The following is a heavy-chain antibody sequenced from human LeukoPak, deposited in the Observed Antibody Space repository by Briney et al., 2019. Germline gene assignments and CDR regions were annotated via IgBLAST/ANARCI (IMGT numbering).Heavy chain of an antibody. CDR1: GFTFDDYG. J-gene: IGHJ4*02. D-gene: IGHD2/OR15-2a*01. CDR3: ATERGIYAFDY. Sequence: GGSLRLSCAASGFTFDDYGMSWVRQAPGNGLDWVSGVNWNDGSTGYADSVKGRFTISRDNAKNSLYLQMNSLRAEDTALYYCATERGIYAFDYWGQGTLVTVSS. CDR2: VNWNDGST. V-gene: IGHV3-20*04.